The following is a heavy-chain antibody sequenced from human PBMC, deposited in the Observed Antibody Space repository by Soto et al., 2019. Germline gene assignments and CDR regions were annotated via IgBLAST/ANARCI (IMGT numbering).Heavy chain of an antibody. CDR1: GFTFSDHY. CDR3: ARVDRSNWNDAYFDY. V-gene: IGHV3-72*01. D-gene: IGHD1-20*01. Sequence: EVQLVESGGGLVQPGGSLRLSCAASGFTFSDHYMDWVRQAPGKWLEWVGRIRNRANSYTTEFAASVKGRFTISRDHSKNSLYLQMSTLKTEDTAVYYCARVDRSNWNDAYFDYWGQGTLVTVSS. J-gene: IGHJ4*02. CDR2: IRNRANSYTT.